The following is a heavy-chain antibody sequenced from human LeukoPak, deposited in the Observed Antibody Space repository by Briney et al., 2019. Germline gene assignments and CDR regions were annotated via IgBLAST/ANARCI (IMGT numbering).Heavy chain of an antibody. CDR3: ASGSGH. CDR2: ISSSGSAK. J-gene: IGHJ4*02. CDR1: GFTFSSYA. V-gene: IGHV3-48*02. Sequence: GGSLRLSCAASGFTFSSYAMSWVRQAPGKGLEWVSHISSSGSAKYYADSVKGRFTISRDNAKNSLYLQMNSLRDEDTAVFYCASGSGHWGQGTLVTVSS. D-gene: IGHD2-2*03.